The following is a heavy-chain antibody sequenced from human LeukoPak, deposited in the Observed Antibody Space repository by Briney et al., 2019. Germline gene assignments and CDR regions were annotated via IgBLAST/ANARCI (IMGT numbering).Heavy chain of an antibody. CDR2: IIPIFGIT. Sequence: SVKVSCKASGGTFISNAITWVRQAPGQGLEWMGRIIPIFGITDYAQKSQGRVTITADKSTSTAYMEFSSLRSEDTAVYYCASGRMTTETTYCFDPWGQGTLITVSS. J-gene: IGHJ5*02. CDR3: ASGRMTTETTYCFDP. V-gene: IGHV1-69*04. D-gene: IGHD4-11*01. CDR1: GGTFISNA.